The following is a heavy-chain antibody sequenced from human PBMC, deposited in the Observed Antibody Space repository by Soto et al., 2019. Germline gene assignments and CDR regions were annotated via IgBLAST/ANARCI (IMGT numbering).Heavy chain of an antibody. CDR1: GFSLTTSGVG. J-gene: IGHJ5*02. V-gene: IGHV2-5*02. CDR2: IYWDDDK. Sequence: QITLKESGPTLVKSTQTLTLTCTFSGFSLTTSGVGVGWILQPPGKALEWLALIYWDDDKRYSPSLKSRLTITKDTSKNQVVLMMTNMDPVDTATYYCAHSLGEDWFDPWGQGTLVTVSS. CDR3: AHSLGEDWFDP. D-gene: IGHD3-16*01.